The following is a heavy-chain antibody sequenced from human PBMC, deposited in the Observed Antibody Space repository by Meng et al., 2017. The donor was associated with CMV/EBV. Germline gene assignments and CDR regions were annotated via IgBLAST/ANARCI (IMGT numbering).Heavy chain of an antibody. CDR3: ARDGNYHGV. D-gene: IGHD1-7*01. CDR1: GFTVSNNY. J-gene: IGHJ4*02. V-gene: IGHV3-53*01. CDR2: IYSEGTT. Sequence: EFQLVGLGGGLIQPGGSLRLSWAASGFTVSNNYMRWFRQAPGKGLEWVSLIYSEGTTDYADSVKGRFTISRDNSKNTLYLQMNSLRAEDTAVYYCARDGNYHGVWGQGTLVTVSS.